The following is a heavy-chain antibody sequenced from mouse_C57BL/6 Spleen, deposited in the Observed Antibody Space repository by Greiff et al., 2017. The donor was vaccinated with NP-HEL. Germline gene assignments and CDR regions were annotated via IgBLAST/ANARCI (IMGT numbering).Heavy chain of an antibody. V-gene: IGHV1-85*01. Sequence: QVQLQQSGPELVKPGASVKLSCKASGYTFTSYDINWVKQRPGQGLEWIGWIYPRDGSTKYNERFKGKATLTVDTSSSTAYMELTSLTSEDSAVYFCARGYYSNYNAMDYWGQGTSVTVSS. D-gene: IGHD2-5*01. CDR2: IYPRDGST. J-gene: IGHJ4*01. CDR1: GYTFTSYD. CDR3: ARGYYSNYNAMDY.